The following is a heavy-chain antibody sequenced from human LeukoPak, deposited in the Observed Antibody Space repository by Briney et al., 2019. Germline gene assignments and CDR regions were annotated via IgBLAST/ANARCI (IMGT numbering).Heavy chain of an antibody. CDR2: IYTSGGTSGST. Sequence: PSETLPLTCTVSGGSISSGNYYWSWIRQPAGKGLEYIGRIYTSGGTSGSTYYNPSLKSRVTISVDTSKNQFSLKLSSVTAADTAVYYCAWGDSSGYPFDPWGQGTQVTVSS. CDR1: GGSISSGNYY. J-gene: IGHJ5*02. CDR3: AWGDSSGYPFDP. D-gene: IGHD3-22*01. V-gene: IGHV4-61*02.